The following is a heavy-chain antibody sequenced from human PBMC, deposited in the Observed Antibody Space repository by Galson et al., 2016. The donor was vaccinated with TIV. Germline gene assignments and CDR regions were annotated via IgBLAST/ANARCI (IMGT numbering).Heavy chain of an antibody. Sequence: SLRLSCAASGFTFSSYAMSWVRQTPGKGLEWVSAISGSDPGTYYADSVKGRFTISRDNSKNTLYLHVKSVRAEDTAVYYCAKAPLGSCSGAICYHFDYWGQGTLVTVSS. CDR3: AKAPLGSCSGAICYHFDY. D-gene: IGHD2-15*01. V-gene: IGHV3-23*01. CDR1: GFTFSSYA. CDR2: ISGSDPGT. J-gene: IGHJ4*02.